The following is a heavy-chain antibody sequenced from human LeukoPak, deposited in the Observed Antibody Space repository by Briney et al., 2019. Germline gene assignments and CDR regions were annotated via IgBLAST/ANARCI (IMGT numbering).Heavy chain of an antibody. Sequence: GGSLRLSCAASGFTFSQYWMHWVRHVPGKGPVCVSGINSDGRSTYYAGFVKGRFTISRDNAKNTLYLQMNSLGAEDTAIYYCARGTNSWNDEGWFDHWGQGTLVTVSS. J-gene: IGHJ5*02. CDR1: GFTFSQYW. CDR2: INSDGRST. D-gene: IGHD1-1*01. V-gene: IGHV3-74*01. CDR3: ARGTNSWNDEGWFDH.